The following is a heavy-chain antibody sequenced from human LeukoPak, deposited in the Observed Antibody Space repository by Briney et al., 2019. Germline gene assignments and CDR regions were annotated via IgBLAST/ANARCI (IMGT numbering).Heavy chain of an antibody. J-gene: IGHJ4*02. CDR1: GGSISSSSYY. D-gene: IGHD6-19*01. CDR2: IYHSGSP. CDR3: ARTDGFSSGWHDY. V-gene: IGHV4-39*07. Sequence: PSETLSLTCTVSGGSISSSSYYWGWIRQPPGKGLEWIGSIYHSGSPYYNPSLKSRVTISVDTSKNQFSLKLSSVTAADTAVYFCARTDGFSSGWHDYWGQGTLVTVSS.